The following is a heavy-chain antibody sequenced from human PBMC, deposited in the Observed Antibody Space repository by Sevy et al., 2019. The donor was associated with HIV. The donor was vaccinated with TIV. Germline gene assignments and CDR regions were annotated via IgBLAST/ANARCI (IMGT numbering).Heavy chain of an antibody. CDR3: TSDYS. Sequence: GGSLRLSCAASGFTFRTLWMTWVRQAPGKGLEWVANINQDGSEKSYVDFVKGRFTISRDDAKNSLYLQMNSLRVEDTAMYYCTSDYSWGQGTLVTVSS. V-gene: IGHV3-7*01. CDR2: INQDGSEK. CDR1: GFTFRTLW. J-gene: IGHJ4*02.